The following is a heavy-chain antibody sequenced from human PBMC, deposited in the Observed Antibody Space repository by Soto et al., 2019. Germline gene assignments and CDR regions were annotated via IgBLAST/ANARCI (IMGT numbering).Heavy chain of an antibody. V-gene: IGHV4-31*03. CDR2: IYYSGST. Sequence: SETLSLTCTVSGGSISSGGYYWSWIRQHPGKGLEWIGYIYYSGSTYYDPSLKSRVTISVDTSKNQFFLKLSSVTAADTAVYYCAISISFQNYDFGGGPNWFDPWAQRTLVTVSS. D-gene: IGHD3-3*01. CDR1: GGSISSGGYY. CDR3: AISISFQNYDFGGGPNWFDP. J-gene: IGHJ5*02.